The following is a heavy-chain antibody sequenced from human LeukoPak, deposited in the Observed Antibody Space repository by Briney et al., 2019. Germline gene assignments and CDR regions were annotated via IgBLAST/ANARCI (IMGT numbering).Heavy chain of an antibody. CDR3: AREHMVRGVIDR. CDR1: GGSIRNYF. D-gene: IGHD3-10*01. CDR2: IYSRGSA. Sequence: PSETLSLTCAVSGGSIRNYFWCWIRQPAGKRLGWLGRIYSRGSANYIPSLESRVTVSVDTSKNQFSLKLSSVTAADTAVYYCAREHMVRGVIDRWGQGALVTVSS. J-gene: IGHJ4*02. V-gene: IGHV4-4*07.